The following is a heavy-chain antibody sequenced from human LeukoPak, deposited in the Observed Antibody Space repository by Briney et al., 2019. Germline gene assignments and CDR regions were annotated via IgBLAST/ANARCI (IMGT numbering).Heavy chain of an antibody. V-gene: IGHV6-1*01. CDR3: ASEYSSGWYAGDSYFDY. J-gene: IGHJ4*02. Sequence: SQTLSLTCAISGDSVSSNSAAWNWIRQSPSRGLEWLVRTYYRSKWYNDYAVSVKSRITINPDTSKNQFSLQLNSVTPEDTAVYYCASEYSSGWYAGDSYFDYWGQGTLVTVSS. D-gene: IGHD6-19*01. CDR1: GDSVSSNSAA. CDR2: TYYRSKWYN.